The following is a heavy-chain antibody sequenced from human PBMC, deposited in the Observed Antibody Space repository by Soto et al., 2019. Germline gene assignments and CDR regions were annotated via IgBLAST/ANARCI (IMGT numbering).Heavy chain of an antibody. CDR2: INPNSGGT. J-gene: IGHJ3*02. CDR3: SREPAEAHDVFVI. D-gene: IGHD6-25*01. CDR1: GYTFTGYY. Sequence: ASVKVSCKASGYTFTGYYMHWVRQAPGQGLEWMGWINPNSGGTNYAQKFQGWVTMTRDTSISTAYMELSRLRSDDTAVYYCSREPAEAHDVFVIGGKGKMVTV. V-gene: IGHV1-2*04.